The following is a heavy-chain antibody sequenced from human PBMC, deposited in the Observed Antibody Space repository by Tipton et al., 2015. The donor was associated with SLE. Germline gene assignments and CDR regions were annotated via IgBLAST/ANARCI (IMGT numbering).Heavy chain of an antibody. Sequence: TLSLTCTVSGGSISSSSYYWGWIRQPPGKGLEWIGEINHSGSTNYNPSLKSRVTISVDTSKNQFSLKLSSVTAADTAVYYCARCEVGKLARLDYWGQGTLVTVSS. V-gene: IGHV4-39*07. D-gene: IGHD6-6*01. J-gene: IGHJ4*02. CDR3: ARCEVGKLARLDY. CDR1: GGSISSSSYY. CDR2: INHSGST.